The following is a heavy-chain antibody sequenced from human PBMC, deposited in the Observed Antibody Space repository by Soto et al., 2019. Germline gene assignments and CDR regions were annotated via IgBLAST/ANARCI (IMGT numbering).Heavy chain of an antibody. CDR2: ISGSGGST. V-gene: IGHV3-23*01. CDR3: AKLGTHTPGAFWSGYYPNFDY. CDR1: GFTFSSYA. Sequence: GGSLRLSCAASGFTFSSYAMSWVRQAPGKGLEWVSAISGSGGSTYYADSVKGRFTISRDNSKNTLYLQMNSLRAEDTAVYYCAKLGTHTPGAFWSGYYPNFDYWGQGTLVTVS. J-gene: IGHJ4*02. D-gene: IGHD3-3*01.